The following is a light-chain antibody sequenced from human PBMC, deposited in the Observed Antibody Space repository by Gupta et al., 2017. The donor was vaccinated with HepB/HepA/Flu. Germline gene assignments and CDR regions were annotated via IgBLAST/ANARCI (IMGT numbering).Light chain of an antibody. CDR3: QHANSFPFT. J-gene: IGKJ5*01. V-gene: IGKV1-12*01. Sequence: IQMIQSPSSVSASVGDRVTITCRASQGINNWLAWYQQKPGKAPKLLIYTASTVQSGVPSRFSGSGSGTDFTLTISSRQPEDFATYYCQHANSFPFTFGQGTQVEIK. CDR2: TAS. CDR1: QGINNW.